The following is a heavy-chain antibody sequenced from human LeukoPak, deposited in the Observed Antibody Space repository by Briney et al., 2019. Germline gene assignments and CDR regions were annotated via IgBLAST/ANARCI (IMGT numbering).Heavy chain of an antibody. CDR1: GYTFTSYG. CDR2: ISAYNGNT. D-gene: IGHD2-15*01. CDR3: ARVVVRGWFDP. V-gene: IGHV1-18*01. J-gene: IGHJ5*02. Sequence: ASVKVSCKASGYTFTSYGISWVRQAPGQGLEWMGWISAYNGNTNYAQKLQGRVTMTTDTSTSTAYMELRGLRFDDTAVYYCARVVVRGWFDPWGQGTLVTVSS.